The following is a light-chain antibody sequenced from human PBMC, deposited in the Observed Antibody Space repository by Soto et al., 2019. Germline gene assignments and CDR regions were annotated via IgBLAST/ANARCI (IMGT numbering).Light chain of an antibody. Sequence: EIVLTQSPGTLSLSPGERATLSCRASQSVSSSYLAWYQQKPGQAPRLLIYGASTRATGIPDRFSGRGSRTDFTLTISRLEPEDCVVYYCQQYGSSPKTFGQGTKVEIK. CDR2: GAS. CDR3: QQYGSSPKT. CDR1: QSVSSSY. J-gene: IGKJ1*01. V-gene: IGKV3-20*01.